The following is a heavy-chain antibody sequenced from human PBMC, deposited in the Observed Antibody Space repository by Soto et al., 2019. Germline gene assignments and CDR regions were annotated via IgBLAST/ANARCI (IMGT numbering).Heavy chain of an antibody. CDR3: ARLYYYDSSGYYYVEDF. Sequence: QVQLVQSGAEVKKPGASVKVSCKASGYTFNRYAISWVQQAPGQGLEWMGWISAYNGNTNYAQKLQGRVTMTTDTSTSTAYMELRSLRSDDTAVYYCARLYYYDSSGYYYVEDFWGQGTLVTVSS. D-gene: IGHD3-22*01. CDR2: ISAYNGNT. J-gene: IGHJ4*02. CDR1: GYTFNRYA. V-gene: IGHV1-18*01.